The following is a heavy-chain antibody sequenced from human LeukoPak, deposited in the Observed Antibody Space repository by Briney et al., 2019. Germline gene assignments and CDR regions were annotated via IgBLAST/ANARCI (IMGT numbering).Heavy chain of an antibody. V-gene: IGHV4-4*07. CDR1: GDSISDYY. Sequence: TSETLSLTCTVSGDSISDYYWSWIRQPAGRGLEWIGRIFTTENTDYNPSLTSRVTISVDTSKNQFSLKLTSVTAADTAVYYCARANYYDSSGYSRGAFDIWGQGTMVTVSS. D-gene: IGHD3-22*01. CDR2: IFTTENT. J-gene: IGHJ3*02. CDR3: ARANYYDSSGYSRGAFDI.